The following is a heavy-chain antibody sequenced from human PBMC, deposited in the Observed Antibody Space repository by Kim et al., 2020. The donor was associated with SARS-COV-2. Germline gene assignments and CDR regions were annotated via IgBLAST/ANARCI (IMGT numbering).Heavy chain of an antibody. CDR1: GYTFSNYW. CDR3: ARHWRYSTSSPHFDY. V-gene: IGHV5-51*01. D-gene: IGHD6-6*01. CDR2: IYPDDSDV. Sequence: GESLKISCTDSGYTFSNYWIGWVRQRPGKGLEWMGIIYPDDSDVRYSPSFKGQVTISADRSITTAYLQWSSLKASDTAMYYCARHWRYSTSSPHFDYWGQVTLVTVSS. J-gene: IGHJ4*02.